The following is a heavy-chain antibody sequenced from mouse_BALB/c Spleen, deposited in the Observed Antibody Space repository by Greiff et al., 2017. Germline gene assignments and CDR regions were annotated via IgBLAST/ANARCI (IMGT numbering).Heavy chain of an antibody. CDR1: GYAFSSYW. CDR2: IYPGDGDT. J-gene: IGHJ2*01. CDR3: KRSEVAYGNYFDY. V-gene: IGHV1-80*01. D-gene: IGHD2-1*01. Sequence: QVQLQQSGAELVRPGSSVKISCKASGYAFSSYWMNWVKQRPGQGLEWIGQIYPGDGDTNYNGKFKGKATLTADKSSSTAYMQLNSLTSEDSAVYFCKRSEVAYGNYFDYWGQGTTLTVSS.